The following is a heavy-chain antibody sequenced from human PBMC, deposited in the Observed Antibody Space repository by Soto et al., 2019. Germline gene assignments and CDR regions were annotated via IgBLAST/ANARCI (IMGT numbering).Heavy chain of an antibody. V-gene: IGHV4-30-4*01. D-gene: IGHD2-2*01. CDR3: ASSRYGYIFYEY. Sequence: QVQLQESGPGLVKPSQTLSLTCTVSGGSISSGDYYWRWIRQPPGKGLEWIGYIYYSGSTYYNPSLKSRLTISVDTSKNQFDLKLSSVTDEDTAVYYCASSRYGYIFYEYWGQGTLFTVSS. CDR1: GGSISSGDYY. CDR2: IYYSGST. J-gene: IGHJ4*02.